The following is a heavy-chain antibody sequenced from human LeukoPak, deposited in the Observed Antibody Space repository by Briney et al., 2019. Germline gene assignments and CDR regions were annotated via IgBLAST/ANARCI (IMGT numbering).Heavy chain of an antibody. J-gene: IGHJ4*02. V-gene: IGHV1-18*01. CDR3: ATEGYCSGGSCYGSYFDY. CDR2: ISAYDGNT. D-gene: IGHD2-15*01. Sequence: GASVKVSCKASGYTFTSYGIIWVRQAPGQGLEWMGWISAYDGNTNYAQSLQGRVTMTTDTSTSTAYMELRSLRSEDTAVYYCATEGYCSGGSCYGSYFDYWGQGTLVTVS. CDR1: GYTFTSYG.